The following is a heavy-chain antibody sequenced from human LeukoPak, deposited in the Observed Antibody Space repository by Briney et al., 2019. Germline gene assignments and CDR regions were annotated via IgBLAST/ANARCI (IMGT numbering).Heavy chain of an antibody. CDR2: IYNSEST. J-gene: IGHJ2*01. V-gene: IGHV4-4*09. D-gene: IGHD6-19*01. CDR1: GGSVSSYY. Sequence: SETLCLTCTVSGGSVSSYYWSWIRQPPGKGLEWIGYIYNSESTNYNSSLQSRVTMSVDTSKNQPFLKLSSVTAADTAVYYCARFHSGPSGWYVLWYFDLWGRGTLVTVSS. CDR3: ARFHSGPSGWYVLWYFDL.